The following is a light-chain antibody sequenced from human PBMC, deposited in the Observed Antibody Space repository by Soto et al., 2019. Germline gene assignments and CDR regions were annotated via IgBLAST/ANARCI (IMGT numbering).Light chain of an antibody. CDR3: QQYGSSPIFT. Sequence: EIVLTQSPGTLSLSPGERATLSCRASQSVSSSYLAWYQQKPGQAPRLLIYGASSRATGIPDRFSGSGSGTDFTLTISRLEPEDFALYYCQQYGSSPIFTFGPGNKVDIK. V-gene: IGKV3-20*01. CDR2: GAS. CDR1: QSVSSSY. J-gene: IGKJ3*01.